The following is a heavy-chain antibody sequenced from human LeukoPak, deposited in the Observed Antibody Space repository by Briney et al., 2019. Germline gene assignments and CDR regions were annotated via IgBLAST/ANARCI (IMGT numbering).Heavy chain of an antibody. J-gene: IGHJ5*02. Sequence: SETLSLTCTVSGGSISSYYWSWIRRPPGKGLEWIGYIYYSGSTNYNPSLKSRVTISVDTSKNQFSLKLSSVTAADTAVYYCARENNFWSGSTNWFDPWGQGTLVTVSS. V-gene: IGHV4-59*01. D-gene: IGHD3-3*01. CDR3: ARENNFWSGSTNWFDP. CDR1: GGSISSYY. CDR2: IYYSGST.